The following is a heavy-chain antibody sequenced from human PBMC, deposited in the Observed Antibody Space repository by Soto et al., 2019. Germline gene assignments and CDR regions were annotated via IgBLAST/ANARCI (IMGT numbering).Heavy chain of an antibody. CDR3: ARDAVGISMVRGVIITNGMVV. Sequence: SVKVSCKASGGTFSSYAISWVRQAPGQGLEWMGGIIPIFGTANYAQKFQGRVTITADESTSTAYMELSSLRSEDTAVYYCARDAVGISMVRGVIITNGMVVWG. D-gene: IGHD3-10*01. V-gene: IGHV1-69*13. CDR2: IIPIFGTA. CDR1: GGTFSSYA. J-gene: IGHJ6*02.